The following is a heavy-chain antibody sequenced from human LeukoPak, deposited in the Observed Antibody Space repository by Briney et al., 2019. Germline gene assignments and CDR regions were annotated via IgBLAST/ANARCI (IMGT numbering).Heavy chain of an antibody. Sequence: PSETLSLTCTVSGVSISSYYWSWVRQPPGKGLEWIGYIYYSGRTSYNPSLKSRVTISVDTSKNQFSLELRSVTAADTAMYYCARGLPFDFWGHGTMVTVSS. J-gene: IGHJ3*01. CDR2: IYYSGRT. CDR1: GVSISSYY. D-gene: IGHD5-18*01. V-gene: IGHV4-59*01. CDR3: ARGLPFDF.